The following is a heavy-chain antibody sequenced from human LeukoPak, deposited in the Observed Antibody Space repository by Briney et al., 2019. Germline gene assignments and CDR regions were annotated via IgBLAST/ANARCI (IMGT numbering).Heavy chain of an antibody. CDR2: MSSGGST. V-gene: IGHV4-39*07. CDR1: GVAIRSGDYY. CDR3: ARDLIVPDAMTGSGSYSTDY. J-gene: IGHJ4*02. Sequence: SETLSLTCTVSGVAIRSGDYYWGWIRQSPGKGLEWIGSMSSGGSTFYNPSLKSRVTMSVDTSKNQFSLKLSSVTAADTAVYYCARDLIVPDAMTGSGSYSTDYWGQGTLATVSS. D-gene: IGHD3-10*01.